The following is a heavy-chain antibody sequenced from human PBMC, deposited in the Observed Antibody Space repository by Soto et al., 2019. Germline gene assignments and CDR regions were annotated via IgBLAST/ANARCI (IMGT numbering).Heavy chain of an antibody. D-gene: IGHD1-26*01. J-gene: IGHJ4*02. V-gene: IGHV4-4*02. CDR1: GVSISSHEW. Sequence: QVQLQESGPGLVKPSGTLSLTCAVSGVSISSHEWWTWVRQPPGKGLEWIGESHESGNTNYNSSLESRATISVDKSKNQFSLKLSYVTVADTAVYFCATRERSRFYWGQGTLVTVSS. CDR2: SHESGNT. CDR3: ATRERSRFY.